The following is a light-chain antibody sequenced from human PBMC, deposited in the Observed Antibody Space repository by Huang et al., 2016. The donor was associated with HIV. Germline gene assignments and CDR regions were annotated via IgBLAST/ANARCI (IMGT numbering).Light chain of an antibody. CDR2: SAS. CDR1: QNINTF. J-gene: IGKJ2*01. Sequence: DIQMTQSPSSLSTFVGDRVTITCRASQNINTFLHWYQEKPGKAPRLLIYSASSLEHGVPSRFSGSASGTEFTRTVSSVQPDDSATYYCQQTYRTPYTFGQGTKLDI. CDR3: QQTYRTPYT. V-gene: IGKV1-39*01.